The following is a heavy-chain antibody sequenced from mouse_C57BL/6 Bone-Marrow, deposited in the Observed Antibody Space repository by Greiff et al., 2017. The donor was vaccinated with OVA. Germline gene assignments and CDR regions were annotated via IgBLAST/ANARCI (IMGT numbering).Heavy chain of an antibody. CDR1: GYTFTNYW. Sequence: QVQLKQSGAELVRPGTSVKMSCKASGYTFTNYWIGWAKQRPGHGLEWIGDIYPGGGYTNYNEKFKGKATLTADKSSSTAYMQFSSLTSEDSAIYYCARKLRHWYFDVWGTGTTVTVSS. CDR3: ARKLRHWYFDV. CDR2: IYPGGGYT. V-gene: IGHV1-63*01. D-gene: IGHD2-4*01. J-gene: IGHJ1*03.